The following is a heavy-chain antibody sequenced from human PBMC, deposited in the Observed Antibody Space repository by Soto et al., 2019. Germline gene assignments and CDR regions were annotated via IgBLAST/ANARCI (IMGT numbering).Heavy chain of an antibody. D-gene: IGHD3-9*01. J-gene: IGHJ5*02. CDR3: ARDYDILTGYLDP. CDR1: GGSISSGGYY. Sequence: SETLSLTCTVSGGSISSGGYYWSWIRQHPGKGLEWIGYIYYSGSTYYNPSLKSRVTISVDTSKNQFSLKLSSVTAADTAVYYCARDYDILTGYLDPWGQGALVTVSS. CDR2: IYYSGST. V-gene: IGHV4-31*03.